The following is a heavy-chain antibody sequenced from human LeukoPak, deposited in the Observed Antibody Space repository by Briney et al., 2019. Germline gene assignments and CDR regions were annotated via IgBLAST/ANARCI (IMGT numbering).Heavy chain of an antibody. CDR3: ARDWYSSSWYRSLSGMRFDY. Sequence: PSETLSLTCTVSGGSISSSSYYWGWIRQPPGKGLEWIGSIYYSGSTYYNPSLKSRVTISVDTSENQFSLKLSSVTAADTAVYYCARDWYSSSWYRSLSGMRFDYWGQGTLVTVSS. CDR2: IYYSGST. D-gene: IGHD6-13*01. J-gene: IGHJ4*02. V-gene: IGHV4-39*07. CDR1: GGSISSSSYY.